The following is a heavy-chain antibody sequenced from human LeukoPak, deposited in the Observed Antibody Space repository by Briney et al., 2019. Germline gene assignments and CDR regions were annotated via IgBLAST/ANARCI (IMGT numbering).Heavy chain of an antibody. CDR2: ISGSGGST. Sequence: HPGGSLRLSCAASGFTFSSYAMSWVRQAPGKGLEWVSAISGSGGSTYYADSVKGRFTISRDNSKNTLYLQMNSLRAEDTAVYYCASDPTGYNWFDPWGQGTLVTVSS. CDR3: ASDPTGYNWFDP. D-gene: IGHD4-17*01. J-gene: IGHJ5*02. CDR1: GFTFSSYA. V-gene: IGHV3-23*01.